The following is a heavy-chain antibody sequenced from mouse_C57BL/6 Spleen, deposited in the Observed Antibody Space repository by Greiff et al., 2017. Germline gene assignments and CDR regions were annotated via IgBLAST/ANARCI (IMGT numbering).Heavy chain of an antibody. CDR2: IDPSDSYP. CDR3: ARDRLTTPYYCDY. J-gene: IGHJ2*01. D-gene: IGHD1-1*01. CDR1: GYTFTSYW. Sequence: VQLQQPGAELVMPGASVKLSCKASGYTFTSYWMPWVKQRPGQGLEWIGEIDPSDSYPHYNQQFKGQSTLTLDKSSTTAYLQLSSLTSEASSVYFCARDRLTTPYYCDYWGQGTTLTVSS. V-gene: IGHV1-69*01.